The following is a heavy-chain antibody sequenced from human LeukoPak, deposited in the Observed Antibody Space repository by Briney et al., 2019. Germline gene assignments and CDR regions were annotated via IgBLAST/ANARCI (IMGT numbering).Heavy chain of an antibody. V-gene: IGHV3-23*01. CDR3: ASDRGSYLEPTDF. CDR1: VYTLSDYA. CDR2: IGGSGDAT. D-gene: IGHD1-26*01. Sequence: GGCLRLSCAASVYTLSDYATTWVRQAPGKGREWVSSIGGSGDATYYTDVVKGRVSVSRDNSKNTLYLQMDRLRADDTALYQCASDRGSYLEPTDFWGQGTLVTVSS. J-gene: IGHJ4*02.